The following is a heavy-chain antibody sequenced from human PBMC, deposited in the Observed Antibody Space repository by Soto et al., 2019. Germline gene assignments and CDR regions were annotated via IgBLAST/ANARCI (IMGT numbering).Heavy chain of an antibody. D-gene: IGHD6-13*01. CDR1: GYTFTSYD. CDR2: MNPNSGNT. V-gene: IGHV1-8*01. CDR3: ARRGYSSSWYYYYYYGMDV. J-gene: IGHJ6*02. Sequence: QVKLVQSGAEVKKPGASVKVSCKASGYTFTSYDINWVRQATGQGLEWMGWMNPNSGNTGYAQKFHGRVTMTRNNSISTAYMELSSLRSEDTAVYYCARRGYSSSWYYYYYYGMDVWGQGTTVTVSS.